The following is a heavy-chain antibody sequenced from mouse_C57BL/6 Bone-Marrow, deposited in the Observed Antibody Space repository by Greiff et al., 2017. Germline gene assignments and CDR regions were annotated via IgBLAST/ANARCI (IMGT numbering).Heavy chain of an antibody. CDR3: ARWEFRCQSYFDG. D-gene: IGHD4-1*01. V-gene: IGHV1-50*01. CDR1: GYTFTSYW. CDR2: IDPSDSYT. J-gene: IGHJ2*01. Sequence: QVQLQQSGAELVKPGASVKLSCKASGYTFTSYWMQWVKQRPGQGLEWIGEIDPSDSYTNYNQKFKGKATLTVDTSSSTAYMQLSSLTSEDSAVYYCARWEFRCQSYFDGWGQGATLTVSS.